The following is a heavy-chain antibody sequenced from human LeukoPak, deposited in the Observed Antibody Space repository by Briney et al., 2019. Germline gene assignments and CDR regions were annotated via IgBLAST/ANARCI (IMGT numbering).Heavy chain of an antibody. V-gene: IGHV3-21*01. CDR3: ARDRGDKQWPLRKSYYYMDV. Sequence: PGGSLRLSCAASGFTFSSYSMNWVRQAPGKGLEWVSSISSSGNYIYYADSVKGRFTISRDNAKNSLYLQMNSLRAEDTAVYYCARDRGDKQWPLRKSYYYMDVWGKGTTVTVSS. D-gene: IGHD2-21*01. CDR2: ISSSGNYI. J-gene: IGHJ6*03. CDR1: GFTFSSYS.